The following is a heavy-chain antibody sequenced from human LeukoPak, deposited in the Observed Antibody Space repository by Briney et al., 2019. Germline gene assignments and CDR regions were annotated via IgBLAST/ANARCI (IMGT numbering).Heavy chain of an antibody. CDR1: GFTFSSYG. J-gene: IGHJ4*02. D-gene: IGHD3-10*01. CDR2: ISYDGSNK. Sequence: GRSLRLSCAASGFTFSSYGMHWVRQAPGKGLEWVAVISYDGSNKYYADSVKGRFTISRDNSKNTLYLQVNSLRAEDTAVYYCAKDDGYGGGVIDWGQGTLVTVSS. CDR3: AKDDGYGGGVID. V-gene: IGHV3-30*18.